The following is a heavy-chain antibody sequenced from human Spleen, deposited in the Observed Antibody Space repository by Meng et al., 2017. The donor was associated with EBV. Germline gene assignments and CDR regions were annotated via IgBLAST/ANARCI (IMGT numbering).Heavy chain of an antibody. CDR1: GGSNSSSTSY. J-gene: IGHJ4*02. D-gene: IGHD3-16*02. V-gene: IGHV4-39*07. CDR2: FSYSGST. CDR3: AREGTYYDYVWGSYRSQYFDH. Sequence: QEPGPRRGSPSATLPLTVTFLGGSNSSSTSYWGWVRQPPGKGLEWIGSFSYSGSTFYNPSLKSRVTISVDTSNNQFSLRLSSVTAADTAVYYCAREGTYYDYVWGSYRSQYFDHWGRGTLVTVSS.